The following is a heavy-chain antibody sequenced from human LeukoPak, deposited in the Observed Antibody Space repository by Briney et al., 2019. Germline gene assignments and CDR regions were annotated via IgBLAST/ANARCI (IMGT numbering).Heavy chain of an antibody. CDR2: IYYTGRT. CDR1: GGSITPNF. Sequence: PSETLSLTCTVSGGSITPNFWSWVRQPPGKGLEWIGYIYYTGRTIYNPSVKSRVTISVDTSKNQFSLRLSSVTAADTAMYYCARGGKYSSSSGGAFDIWGQGTMVTVSS. V-gene: IGHV4-59*08. CDR3: ARGGKYSSSSGGAFDI. J-gene: IGHJ3*02. D-gene: IGHD6-6*01.